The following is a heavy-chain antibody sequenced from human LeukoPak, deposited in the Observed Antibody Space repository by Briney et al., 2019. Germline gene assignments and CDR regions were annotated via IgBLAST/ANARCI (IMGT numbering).Heavy chain of an antibody. CDR1: GFTFSNLW. J-gene: IGHJ4*02. CDR2: IKQDGSEK. Sequence: GGSLRLSCAASGFTFSNLWMSWVRQAPGKGLKWVANIKQDGSEKYYVDSVKGRFTISRDNSKNTLYLQMNSLRAEDTAVYYCARDFDYYDSSGPPRDWGQGTLVTVSS. CDR3: ARDFDYYDSSGPPRD. V-gene: IGHV3-7*01. D-gene: IGHD3-22*01.